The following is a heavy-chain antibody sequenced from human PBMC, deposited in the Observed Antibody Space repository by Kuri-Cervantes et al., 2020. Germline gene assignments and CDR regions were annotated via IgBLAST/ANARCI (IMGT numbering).Heavy chain of an antibody. CDR1: GFTFSSYA. CDR3: ARDGLRYYYYYFMDV. J-gene: IGHJ6*03. Sequence: GESLKISCAASGFTFSSYAMSWVRQAPGKGLEWVSAISGSGGSTYYADSVKGRFTISRDNAKNSLYLQMNTLRTEDTAVYYCARDGLRYYYYYFMDVWGKGTTVTVSS. CDR2: ISGSGGST. V-gene: IGHV3-23*01.